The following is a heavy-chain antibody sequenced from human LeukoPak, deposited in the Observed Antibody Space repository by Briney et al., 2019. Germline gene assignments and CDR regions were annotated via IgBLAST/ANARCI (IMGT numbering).Heavy chain of an antibody. J-gene: IGHJ4*02. V-gene: IGHV1-18*01. Sequence: ASVKLSCKASGYTFTSYGISSGRQSPGQGLEWRGWISAYNGNTNYAQKLQGRVTMTTDTSTSTAYMELRSLRSDDTAVYYCARDRSSGSYLGANDYWGQGTLVTVSS. CDR1: GYTFTSYG. CDR2: ISAYNGNT. D-gene: IGHD3-10*01. CDR3: ARDRSSGSYLGANDY.